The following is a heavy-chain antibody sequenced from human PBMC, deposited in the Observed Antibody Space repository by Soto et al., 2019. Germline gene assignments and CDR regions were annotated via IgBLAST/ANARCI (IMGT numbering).Heavy chain of an antibody. CDR1: GFTFSSYG. V-gene: IGHV3-33*01. CDR2: IWYDGSDK. J-gene: IGHJ6*02. CDR3: ARDEYSSSSAGWGYYYYYYGMDV. Sequence: XGSLRLSCAASGFTFSSYGMHWVRQAPGKGLDWVAVIWYDGSDKYYADSVKGRFTISRDNSKNTLYLQMNSLRAEDTAVYYCARDEYSSSSAGWGYYYYYYGMDVWGQGTTVTVSS. D-gene: IGHD6-6*01.